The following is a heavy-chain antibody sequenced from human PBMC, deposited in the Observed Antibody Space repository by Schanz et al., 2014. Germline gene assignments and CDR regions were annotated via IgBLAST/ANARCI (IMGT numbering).Heavy chain of an antibody. CDR1: GFTFSDYY. CDR2: ISSRGTTI. V-gene: IGHV3-11*01. D-gene: IGHD1-26*01. CDR3: ASSSYRLLSYYYAMDV. Sequence: VQLVESGGGVVQPGRSLRLSCAASGFTFSDYYMSWIRQAPGKGLECISYISSRGTTIYYADSVKGRFTISRDNAENSLYLQMSSLRAEDTAVYYCASSSYRLLSYYYAMDVWGQGTTVTVSS. J-gene: IGHJ6*02.